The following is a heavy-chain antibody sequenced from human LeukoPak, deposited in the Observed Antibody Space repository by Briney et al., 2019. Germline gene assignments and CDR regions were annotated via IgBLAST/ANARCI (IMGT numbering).Heavy chain of an antibody. CDR2: IYPDESNI. D-gene: IGHD2-2*03. CDR3: ARPPSRGYSSSFEY. V-gene: IGHV5-51*01. CDR1: GYSFPTYW. J-gene: IGHJ4*02. Sequence: GESLKISCKGSGYSFPTYWIAWVRQMPGKGLEWMGIIYPDESNIRYSPSFQGQVTISADKSISTAYLQWSSLKAPDTAMYYCARPPSRGYSSSFEYWGQGILVTVS.